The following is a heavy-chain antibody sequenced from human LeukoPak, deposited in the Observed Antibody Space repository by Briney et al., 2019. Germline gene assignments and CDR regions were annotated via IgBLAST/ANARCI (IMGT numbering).Heavy chain of an antibody. CDR3: ARAYDSSGYFDWYFDL. D-gene: IGHD3-22*01. CDR2: ISAYNGNT. J-gene: IGHJ2*01. Sequence: ASVTVTCKASGYTFTNYAVSWVRQAPGQGLEYMGYISAYNGNTNYAQNLQGRVTMTTDTSTTTVYMELRSLRSDDTAVYYCARAYDSSGYFDWYFDLWGRGSRVTVSS. CDR1: GYTFTNYA. V-gene: IGHV1-18*01.